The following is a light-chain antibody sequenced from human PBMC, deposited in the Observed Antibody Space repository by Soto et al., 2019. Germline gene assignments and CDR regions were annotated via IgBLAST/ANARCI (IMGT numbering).Light chain of an antibody. V-gene: IGKV3-20*01. CDR3: QLYGVSSPRIT. Sequence: EIVLTQSPGTLSLAPGEEATLSCRASQTVSASYLAWYQQKPGQAPRLLIYGATNRIIGIPDRFSGSVSGTDFTLTISRLEPEDFAVYYCQLYGVSSPRITFGQGTRLEIK. CDR1: QTVSASY. CDR2: GAT. J-gene: IGKJ5*01.